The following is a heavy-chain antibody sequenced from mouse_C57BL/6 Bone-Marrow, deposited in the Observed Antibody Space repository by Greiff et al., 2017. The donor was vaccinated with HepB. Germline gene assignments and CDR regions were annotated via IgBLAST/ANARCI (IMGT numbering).Heavy chain of an antibody. CDR3: ARALGPGYFDY. V-gene: IGHV5-2*01. Sequence: EVKLVESGGGLVQPGESLKLSCESNEYEFPSHDMSWVRKTPEKRLELVAAINSDGGSTSYPDTMESRFIISRDNTKKTLYLQMSSLRAEDTALYYCARALGPGYFDYWGQGTTLTVSS. CDR1: EYEFPSHD. J-gene: IGHJ2*01. CDR2: INSDGGST.